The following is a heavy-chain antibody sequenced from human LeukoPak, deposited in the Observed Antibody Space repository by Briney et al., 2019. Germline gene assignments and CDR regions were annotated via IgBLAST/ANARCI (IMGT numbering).Heavy chain of an antibody. CDR2: IGSGSSAI. CDR3: ARVKGVFAPFDS. V-gene: IGHV3-48*02. D-gene: IGHD2-8*01. CDR1: GFTFSSYT. Sequence: PGGSLRLSCAASGFTFSSYTMNWVRQAPGKGLEWVSSIGSGSSAIYYADSVKGRFTISRDNAKNSLYLQMNSLRDEDTAVYYCARVKGVFAPFDSWGQGTLVTVSS. J-gene: IGHJ4*02.